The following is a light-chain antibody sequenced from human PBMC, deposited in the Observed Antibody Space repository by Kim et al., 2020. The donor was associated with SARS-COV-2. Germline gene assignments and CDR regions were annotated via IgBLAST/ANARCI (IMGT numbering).Light chain of an antibody. V-gene: IGKV3-20*01. CDR1: QSFSRN. CDR3: QQYVTSPLT. Sequence: LSPGEIAPPPCRASQSFSRNLAWDQQKPGQAPRLLISGASTRATGIPDRFSGSGSGTDFTLTISRLEPEDFAVYYCQQYVTSPLTFGGGTKVDIK. J-gene: IGKJ4*01. CDR2: GAS.